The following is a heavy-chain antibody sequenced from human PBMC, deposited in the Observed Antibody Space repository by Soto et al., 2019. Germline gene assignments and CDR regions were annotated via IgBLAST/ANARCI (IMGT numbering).Heavy chain of an antibody. CDR1: GFTFRDSY. D-gene: IGHD2-15*01. V-gene: IGHV3-11*01. J-gene: IGHJ3*02. CDR3: ARAYSDAFDI. CDR2: ISSSGTGI. Sequence: PGGSLRLACAASGFTFRDSYMTWIRQAPGKGLEWVSYISSSGTGIYYADSVKGRFTISRDNAKNSLYLVMSSLRAEDTAVYYCARAYSDAFDIWGQGTMVTVSS.